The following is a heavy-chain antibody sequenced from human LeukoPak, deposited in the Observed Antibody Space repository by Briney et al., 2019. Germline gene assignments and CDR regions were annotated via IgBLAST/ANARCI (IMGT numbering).Heavy chain of an antibody. V-gene: IGHV3-23*01. Sequence: GSLRLSCAASGFTFSSYAMSWVRQAPGKGLEWVSAISGSGGSTYYADSVKGRFTISRDNSKNTLYLQMNSLRAEDTAVYYCAKAGLWFGEFRRFDYWGQGTLVTVSS. CDR2: ISGSGGST. D-gene: IGHD3-10*01. CDR1: GFTFSSYA. J-gene: IGHJ4*02. CDR3: AKAGLWFGEFRRFDY.